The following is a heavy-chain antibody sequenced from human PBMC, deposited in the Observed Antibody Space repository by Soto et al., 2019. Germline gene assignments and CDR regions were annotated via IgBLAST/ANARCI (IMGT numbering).Heavy chain of an antibody. V-gene: IGHV1-2*02. D-gene: IGHD6-19*01. J-gene: IGHJ5*02. CDR3: ARQSIAVYFRWFDP. CDR1: GYTFTGYY. CDR2: INPNSGGT. Sequence: ASVKVSCKASGYTFTGYYMHWVRQAPGQGLEWMGWINPNSGGTNYAQKFQGRVTMTRDTSISTAYMELSRLRSDDTAVYYCARQSIAVYFRWFDPWGQGTLVTVSS.